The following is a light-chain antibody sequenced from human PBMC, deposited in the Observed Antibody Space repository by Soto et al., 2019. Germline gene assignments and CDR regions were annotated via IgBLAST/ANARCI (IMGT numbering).Light chain of an antibody. V-gene: IGKV3-15*01. J-gene: IGKJ4*01. CDR2: ATS. CDR1: QSVGNN. Sequence: EIVVTQSPATLSVSPGERATLSCRASQSVGNNFAWYQQKPGQAPGLLIFATSTRATGVPARFSGSGSGTEFTLTISGLQSEDFAVYYCQQYGDWPLTFGGGAKVEIE. CDR3: QQYGDWPLT.